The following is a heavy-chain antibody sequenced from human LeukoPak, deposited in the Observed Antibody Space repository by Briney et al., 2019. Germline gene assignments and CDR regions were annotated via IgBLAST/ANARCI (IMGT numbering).Heavy chain of an antibody. CDR2: ITAYNGNR. V-gene: IGHV1-18*01. J-gene: IGHJ4*01. CDR3: ARDNDKVVDH. CDR1: GYTFSNYG. D-gene: IGHD1-1*01. Sequence: ASVNVSCKTSGYTFSNYGISWVRQAPGQGLEWMGWITAYNGNRLYAQRFQGRITLTTDTSTSTSYMELRSLEYDDTAIYYCARDNDKVVDHWGQGTLVTVSS.